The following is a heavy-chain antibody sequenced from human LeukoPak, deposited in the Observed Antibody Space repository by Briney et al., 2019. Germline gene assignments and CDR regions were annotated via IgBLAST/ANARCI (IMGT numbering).Heavy chain of an antibody. CDR2: IYYSGST. Sequence: SETLSLTCTVSGGSISSYYWSWIRQPPGKGLEWIGYIYYSGSTNYNPSLKSRVTISVDTSKNQFSLKLSSVTAADTAVYYCARVHYGGYVDHWGQGTLVTVSS. CDR1: GGSISSYY. V-gene: IGHV4-59*01. CDR3: ARVHYGGYVDH. D-gene: IGHD2-21*01. J-gene: IGHJ4*02.